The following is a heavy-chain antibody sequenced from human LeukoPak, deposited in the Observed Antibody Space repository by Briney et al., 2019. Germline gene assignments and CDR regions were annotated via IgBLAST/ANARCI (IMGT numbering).Heavy chain of an antibody. CDR1: GYSISSGYY. J-gene: IGHJ5*02. CDR2: IYHSGST. Sequence: SETLSLTCTVSGYSISSGYYWGWIRQPPGKGLEWIGSIYHSGSTYYNPSLKSRVTISVDTSKNQFSLKLSSVTAADTAVYYCARDLYCSGGSCYNWFDPWGQGTLVTVSS. V-gene: IGHV4-38-2*02. D-gene: IGHD2-15*01. CDR3: ARDLYCSGGSCYNWFDP.